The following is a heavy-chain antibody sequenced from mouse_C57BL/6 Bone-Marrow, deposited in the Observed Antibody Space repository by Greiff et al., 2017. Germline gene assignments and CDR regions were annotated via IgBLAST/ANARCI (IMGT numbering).Heavy chain of an antibody. J-gene: IGHJ4*01. CDR1: GFTFSSYA. CDR2: ISGGGSYT. CDR3: ARPPGFDY. V-gene: IGHV5-4*01. Sequence: EVHLVESGGGLVKPGGSLKLSCAASGFTFSSYAMSWVRQTPEKRLEWVATISGGGSYTYYPDNVKGRFTISRDNAKNNLYLQMNHLKSEDTAMYYCARPPGFDYWGKGTTVTVSS.